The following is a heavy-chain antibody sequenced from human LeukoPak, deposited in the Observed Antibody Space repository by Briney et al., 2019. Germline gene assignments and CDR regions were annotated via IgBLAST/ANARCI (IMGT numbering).Heavy chain of an antibody. CDR3: ARGVSGYCSGGSCSPLDYYYMDV. J-gene: IGHJ6*03. CDR1: GGSISSYY. D-gene: IGHD2-15*01. Sequence: KASETLSLTCTVSGGSISSYYWSWIRQPPGKGLGWIGYIYYSGSTNYNPSLKSRVTISVDTSKNQFSLKLSSVTAADTAVYYCARGVSGYCSGGSCSPLDYYYMDVWGKGTTVTVSS. V-gene: IGHV4-59*01. CDR2: IYYSGST.